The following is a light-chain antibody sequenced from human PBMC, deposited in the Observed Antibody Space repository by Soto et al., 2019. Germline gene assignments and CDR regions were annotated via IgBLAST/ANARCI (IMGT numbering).Light chain of an antibody. CDR3: QQYNNWPPKT. CDR2: GAS. V-gene: IGKV3-15*01. Sequence: EIVMTQSPATLSVSPGARATLSCRASQSVSSNLAWYQQKPGQAPRLLIYGASTRATGIPARCSGSGSGTEFTLTISSLQSEDFAVYYCQQYNNWPPKTFGQGTKVEIK. J-gene: IGKJ1*01. CDR1: QSVSSN.